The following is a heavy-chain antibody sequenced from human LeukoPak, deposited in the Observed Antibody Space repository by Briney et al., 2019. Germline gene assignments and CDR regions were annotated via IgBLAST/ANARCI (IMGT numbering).Heavy chain of an antibody. D-gene: IGHD1-26*01. V-gene: IGHV4-39*07. Sequence: PSETLSLTCTVSSGSISTSNYYWGWVRQPPGKALEWIGNIFYSGSTYYSPSLKSRVTISVDTSKNQFSLKLSSVTAADTAVYYCARVKGIVGATTSSSFDYWGQGTLVTVSS. J-gene: IGHJ4*02. CDR2: IFYSGST. CDR1: SGSISTSNYY. CDR3: ARVKGIVGATTSSSFDY.